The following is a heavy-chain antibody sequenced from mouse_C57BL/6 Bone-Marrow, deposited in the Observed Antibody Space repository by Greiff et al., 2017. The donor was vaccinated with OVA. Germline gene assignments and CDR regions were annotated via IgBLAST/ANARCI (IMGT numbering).Heavy chain of an antibody. V-gene: IGHV1-75*01. Sequence: ESGPELVKPGASVKISCKASGYTFTDYYINWVKQRPGQGLEWIGGICPGSGSTYYNEKFKGKATLTVDKSSSTAYILLSSLTSEDSAVYFCARSGNYGDFDVWGTGTTVTVSS. D-gene: IGHD2-1*01. CDR3: ARSGNYGDFDV. CDR2: ICPGSGST. J-gene: IGHJ1*03. CDR1: GYTFTDYY.